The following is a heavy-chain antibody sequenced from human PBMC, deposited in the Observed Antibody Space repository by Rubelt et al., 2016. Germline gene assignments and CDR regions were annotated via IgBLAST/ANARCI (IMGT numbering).Heavy chain of an antibody. Sequence: QVQLVQSGAEVKKPGASVKVSCKASGYTFTSYAMHWVRQAPGQRLEWMGWTNAGNGNKKYSQKFQGRVTITRDTSASTAYMELSSLRSEDTAVYYCARAQRIRLLMVYAPTFDYWGQGTLVTVSS. J-gene: IGHJ4*02. CDR2: TNAGNGNK. V-gene: IGHV1-3*01. CDR3: ARAQRIRLLMVYAPTFDY. CDR1: GYTFTSYA. D-gene: IGHD2-8*01.